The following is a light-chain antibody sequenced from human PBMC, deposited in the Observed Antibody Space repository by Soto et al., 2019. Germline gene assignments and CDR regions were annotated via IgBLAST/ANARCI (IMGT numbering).Light chain of an antibody. Sequence: QSVLAQPASVSGSPGQSITISCTGTSSDVGNYNYVSWYQQHPGKAPKLIIYEVSNRPSGVSNRFSGSKSGNTASLTISGLQAEDEADYYCSSYTSSISYVFGTGTKV. J-gene: IGLJ1*01. CDR1: SSDVGNYNY. CDR3: SSYTSSISYV. CDR2: EVS. V-gene: IGLV2-14*01.